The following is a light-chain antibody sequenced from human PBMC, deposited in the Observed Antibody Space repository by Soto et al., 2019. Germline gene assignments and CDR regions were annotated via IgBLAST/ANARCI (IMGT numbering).Light chain of an antibody. CDR3: QQYDSYPWT. CDR2: AAS. J-gene: IGKJ1*01. V-gene: IGKV1-17*01. Sequence: DIRMTQSPGALCASIGGGGTITCRASQGISNDLGWYQQKPGKAPKLLIYAASSLQSGVPSRFSGSGSGTEFTLTISTLQPDDFATYYCQQYDSYPWTFGQGTKVDIK. CDR1: QGISND.